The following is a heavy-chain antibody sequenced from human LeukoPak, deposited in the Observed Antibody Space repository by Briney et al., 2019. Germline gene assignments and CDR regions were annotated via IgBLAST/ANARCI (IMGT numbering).Heavy chain of an antibody. CDR1: GGSLSSYY. V-gene: IGHV4-59*01. J-gene: IGHJ5*02. D-gene: IGHD1-14*01. CDR2: IYYSGST. CDR3: ASASLRIQPNYNWFDP. Sequence: PSETLSLTCTVYGGSLSSYYWSWIRQPPGQGLEWIGHIYYSGSTNYNPSLKSRVTISVDTSKNQFSLNLSSVTAADTAVYSCASASLRIQPNYNWFDPWGQGTLVTVSS.